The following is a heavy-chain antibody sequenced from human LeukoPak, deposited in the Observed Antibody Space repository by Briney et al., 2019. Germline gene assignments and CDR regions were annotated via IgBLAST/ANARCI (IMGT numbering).Heavy chain of an antibody. Sequence: TGGSLRLSCAASGFTFTNYGMHWVRQAPGKGLEWVALIWFDGSNEFYADSVKGRFTISRDNSKNTLYLRMNSLRAEDTAVYYCAKTALVVVISDFDYWGQGTLVTVSS. D-gene: IGHD3-22*01. V-gene: IGHV3-33*06. CDR2: IWFDGSNE. CDR3: AKTALVVVISDFDY. J-gene: IGHJ4*02. CDR1: GFTFTNYG.